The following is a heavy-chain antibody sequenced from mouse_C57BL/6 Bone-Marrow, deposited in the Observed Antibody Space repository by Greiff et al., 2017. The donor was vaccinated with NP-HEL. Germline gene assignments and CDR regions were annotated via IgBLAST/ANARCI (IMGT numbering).Heavy chain of an antibody. D-gene: IGHD1-1*01. CDR3: ARCALIYYGSSYN. V-gene: IGHV1-81*01. CDR2: IYPRSGNT. J-gene: IGHJ2*01. CDR1: GYTFTSYG. Sequence: VQLQQSGAELARPGASVKLSCKASGYTFTSYGISWVKQRTGQGLEWIGEIYPRSGNTYYNEKFKGKATLTADKSSSTAYMELRSLTSEDSAVYFCARCALIYYGSSYNWGQGTTLTVSS.